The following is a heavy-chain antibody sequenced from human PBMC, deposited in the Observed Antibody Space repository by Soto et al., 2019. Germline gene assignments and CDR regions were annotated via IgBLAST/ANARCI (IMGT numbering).Heavy chain of an antibody. V-gene: IGHV4-30-4*01. CDR3: AREGGESSDGLYYFDS. Sequence: TLSRTGTVCFGSTSSDNYWSWIRQPPGKGLEWIGHIYYSGNTDYNPSLKSRLAISIDASKNQFSLKLSSVAAADTAVYFCAREGGESSDGLYYFDSWGQGSLVTVSS. CDR1: FGSTSSDNY. D-gene: IGHD3-16*01. J-gene: IGHJ4*02. CDR2: IYYSGNT.